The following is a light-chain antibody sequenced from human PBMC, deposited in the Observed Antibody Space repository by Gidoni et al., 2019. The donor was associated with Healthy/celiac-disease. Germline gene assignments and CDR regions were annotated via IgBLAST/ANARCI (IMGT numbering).Light chain of an antibody. J-gene: IGLJ1*01. CDR3: CSYAVSSTSYV. CDR1: SSDVGSYNL. V-gene: IGLV2-23*01. Sequence: QSALTQPASVSGSPGQSITISCPGTSSDVGSYNLVSWYQQHPGQAPKLMIYECSKLPSGVSNRFSGAKSGNTASLTISGLQAEDEADYYCCSYAVSSTSYVFGTGTKVTVL. CDR2: ECS.